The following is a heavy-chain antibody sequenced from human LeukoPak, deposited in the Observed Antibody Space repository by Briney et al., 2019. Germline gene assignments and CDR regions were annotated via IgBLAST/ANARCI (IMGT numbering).Heavy chain of an antibody. D-gene: IGHD2-15*01. CDR1: GYTFTKFD. CDR2: VNLKSGYT. V-gene: IGHV1-8*03. J-gene: IGHJ4*02. CDR3: ARVDGSPGY. Sequence: ASVKVSCKASGYTFTKFDINWVRQATGQGLEWMGWVNLKSGYTGYAQKFQGRVTITRDTSINTAYMELSSLRSEDTAVYYCARVDGSPGYWGQGTLVTVSS.